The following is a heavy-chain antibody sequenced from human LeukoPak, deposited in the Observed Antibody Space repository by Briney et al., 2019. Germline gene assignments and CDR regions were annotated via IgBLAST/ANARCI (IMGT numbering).Heavy chain of an antibody. CDR3: VRDETLWTLDW. CDR1: GFTFSGHW. CDR2: INERGTDS. Sequence: GGSLRLSCTASGFTFSGHWIHWVRQPPGMGLVWVSRINERGTDSMYAESAKGRFTISRDNAKNTVYLQMNSLRAEDTAVYYCVRDETLWTLDWWGQGTLVSVSS. V-gene: IGHV3-74*03. D-gene: IGHD1-1*01. J-gene: IGHJ4*02.